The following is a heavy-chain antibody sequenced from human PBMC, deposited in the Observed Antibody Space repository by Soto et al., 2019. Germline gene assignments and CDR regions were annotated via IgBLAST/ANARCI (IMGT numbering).Heavy chain of an antibody. D-gene: IGHD3-22*01. CDR2: ISGSGGST. V-gene: IGHV3-23*01. CDR1: GFTFSSYA. Sequence: SLRLSCAASGFTFSSYAMSWVRQAPGKGLEWVSAISGSGGSTYYADSVKGRFTISRDNSKNTLYLQMNSLRAEDTAVYYCAKCSSAVVVITTFLDYWGQGTLVTVSS. J-gene: IGHJ4*02. CDR3: AKCSSAVVVITTFLDY.